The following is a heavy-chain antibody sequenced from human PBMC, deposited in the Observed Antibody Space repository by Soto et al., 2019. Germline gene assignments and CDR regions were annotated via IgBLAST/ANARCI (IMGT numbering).Heavy chain of an antibody. CDR2: INHSGST. Sequence: SETLSLTCAVYGGSFSGYYWSWIRQPPGKGLEWIGEINHSGSTNYNPSLKSRVTISVDTSKNQFSLKLSSVTAADTAVYYCARGGQQRVDYWGQGTLVTVSS. D-gene: IGHD6-13*01. CDR3: ARGGQQRVDY. CDR1: GGSFSGYY. V-gene: IGHV4-34*01. J-gene: IGHJ4*02.